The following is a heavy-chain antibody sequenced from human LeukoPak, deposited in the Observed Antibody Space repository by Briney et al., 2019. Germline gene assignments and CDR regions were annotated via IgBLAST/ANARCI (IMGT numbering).Heavy chain of an antibody. J-gene: IGHJ1*01. Sequence: PSETLSLTCTVSGGSISSSSYYWGWIRQPPGKGLEWIGSIYYSGSTYYNPSLKSRVTISVDTSKNQFSLKLSSVTAADTAVYYCARGYYYDSSQHWRQGTLVTVSS. CDR2: IYYSGST. CDR1: GGSISSSSYY. D-gene: IGHD3-22*01. V-gene: IGHV4-39*07. CDR3: ARGYYYDSSQH.